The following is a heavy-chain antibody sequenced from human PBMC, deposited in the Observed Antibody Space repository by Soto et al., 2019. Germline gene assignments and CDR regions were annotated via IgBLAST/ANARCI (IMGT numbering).Heavy chain of an antibody. D-gene: IGHD3-22*01. Sequence: GGSLRLSCAASGFTFSSYGMHWVRQAPGKGLEWVAVIWYDGSNKYYADSVKGRFTISRDNSKNTLYLQMNSLRAEDTAVYYCARDLKVSSSGYYYYYYYGMDVWGQGTTVTVSS. CDR2: IWYDGSNK. J-gene: IGHJ6*02. V-gene: IGHV3-33*01. CDR3: ARDLKVSSSGYYYYYYYGMDV. CDR1: GFTFSSYG.